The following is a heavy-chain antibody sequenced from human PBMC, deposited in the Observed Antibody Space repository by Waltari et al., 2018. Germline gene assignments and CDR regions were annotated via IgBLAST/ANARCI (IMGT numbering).Heavy chain of an antibody. CDR1: GHSVSSTYY. D-gene: IGHD7-27*01. V-gene: IGHV4-38-2*01. CDR3: AAFLPDWGRGTDY. CDR2: IYHNGNT. J-gene: IGHJ4*02. Sequence: QVQLQESGPGLVKPSETLSLTCAVSGHSVSSTYYWGWIRQSPGKGLEWIASIYHNGNTSYDTPLKSRVRLSLDTSKNRFSLNLRSVTAADTALYYCAAFLPDWGRGTDYWGQGILITVSS.